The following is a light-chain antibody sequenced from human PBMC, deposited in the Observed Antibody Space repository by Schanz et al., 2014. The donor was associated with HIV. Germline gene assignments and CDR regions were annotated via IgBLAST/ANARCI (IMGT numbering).Light chain of an antibody. J-gene: IGKJ2*01. CDR1: QSISEW. V-gene: IGKV1-5*03. CDR3: QQYSTYPYT. Sequence: DIQLTQSPSTLSASIGDRITITCRASQSISEWLAWYQQKPGQAPNLLISEASTLESGVPSRFSGSGSGTEFTLTISNLEPDDFAIYYCQQYSTYPYTFGQGTKLDIQ. CDR2: EAS.